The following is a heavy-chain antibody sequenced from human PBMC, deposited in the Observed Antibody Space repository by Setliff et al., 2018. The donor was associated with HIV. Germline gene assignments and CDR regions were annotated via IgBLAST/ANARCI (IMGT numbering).Heavy chain of an antibody. Sequence: SETLSLTCTVSGGSISSSSYYWGWIRQSPGKGLEWIGSMHYGGSTFYNPSLKSRVTISEDTSKNQVSLKLSSMTAADTAIYYCARGLYYDSKSLDYWGQGTLVTVSS. CDR2: MHYGGST. CDR1: GGSISSSSYY. CDR3: ARGLYYDSKSLDY. J-gene: IGHJ4*02. D-gene: IGHD3-22*01. V-gene: IGHV4-39*07.